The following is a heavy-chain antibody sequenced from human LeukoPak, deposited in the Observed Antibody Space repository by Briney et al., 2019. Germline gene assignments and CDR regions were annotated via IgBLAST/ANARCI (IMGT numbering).Heavy chain of an antibody. CDR3: ARGVTIFGVIYYYGMDV. Sequence: SGTLSLTCTVSGGSISSYYWSWIRQPPGKGLEWIGYIYYSGSTNYNPSLKSRVTISVDTSKNQFSLKLSSVTAADTAVYYCARGVTIFGVIYYYGMDVWGQGTTVTVSS. V-gene: IGHV4-59*01. CDR1: GGSISSYY. D-gene: IGHD3-3*01. J-gene: IGHJ6*02. CDR2: IYYSGST.